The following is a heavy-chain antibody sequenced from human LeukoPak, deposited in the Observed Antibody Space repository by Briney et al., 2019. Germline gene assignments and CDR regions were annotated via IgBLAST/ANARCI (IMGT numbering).Heavy chain of an antibody. CDR3: ARDPSVGYGDYEGPMDY. J-gene: IGHJ4*02. CDR2: IWYDGSNK. CDR1: GFTFSGFW. D-gene: IGHD4-17*01. Sequence: GGSLRLSCAVSGFTFSGFWMSWSRQAPGKGLEWVAVIWYDGSNKYYVDSVKGRFTISRDNSKNTLYLQMNSLRAEDTAVYYCARDPSVGYGDYEGPMDYWGQGTLVTVSS. V-gene: IGHV3-33*07.